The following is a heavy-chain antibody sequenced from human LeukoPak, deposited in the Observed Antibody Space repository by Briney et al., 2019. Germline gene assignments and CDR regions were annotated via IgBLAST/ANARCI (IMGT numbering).Heavy chain of an antibody. CDR3: ARDFYGDYPSRYFDY. CDR2: ISSSSSYI. CDR1: GFTFSSYS. J-gene: IGHJ4*02. V-gene: IGHV3-21*01. Sequence: KPGGSLRLSCAASGFTFSSYSVNWLRQAPGKGLEWVSSISSSSSYIYYADSVKGRFTISRDNAKNSLYLQMNSLRAEDTAVYYCARDFYGDYPSRYFDYWGQGTLVTVSS. D-gene: IGHD4-17*01.